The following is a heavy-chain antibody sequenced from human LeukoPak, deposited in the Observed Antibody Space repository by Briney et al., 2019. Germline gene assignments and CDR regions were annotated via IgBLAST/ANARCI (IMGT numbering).Heavy chain of an antibody. V-gene: IGHV3-23*01. Sequence: PGGSLRLSCVASGFTFSNSAMGWVRQAPGKGLEWVSSVSGSGGNTYYADFVRGRFTISRDNSKNTLYLQMNSLRAEDTALYYCAKERKLAYYGMDVWGQGTTVTVSS. CDR3: AKERKLAYYGMDV. CDR2: VSGSGGNT. CDR1: GFTFSNSA. J-gene: IGHJ6*02.